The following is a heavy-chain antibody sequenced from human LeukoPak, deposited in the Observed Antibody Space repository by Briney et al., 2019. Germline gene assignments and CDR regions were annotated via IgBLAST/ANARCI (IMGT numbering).Heavy chain of an antibody. CDR1: GYTFTSYY. D-gene: IGHD3-22*01. CDR2: IIPIFGTA. V-gene: IGHV1-69*13. CDR3: ARDPGDSSGP. Sequence: SVKVSCKASGYTFTSYYMHWVRQAPGQGLEWMGGIIPIFGTANYAQKFQGRVTITADESTSTAYMELSSLRSEDTAVYYCARDPGDSSGPWGQGTLVTVSS. J-gene: IGHJ5*02.